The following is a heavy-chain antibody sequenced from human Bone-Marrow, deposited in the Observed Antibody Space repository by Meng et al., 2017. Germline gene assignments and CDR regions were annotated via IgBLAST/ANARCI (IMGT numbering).Heavy chain of an antibody. CDR3: ARDTVVVVAATSDAFDI. Sequence: GESLKISCAASGFTVSSNYMSWVRQAPGKGLEWVSVIYSGGSTYYADSVKGRFTISRDNAKNSLYLQMNSLRAEDTAVYYCARDTVVVVAATSDAFDIWGQGTMVTVSS. J-gene: IGHJ3*02. V-gene: IGHV3-53*01. D-gene: IGHD2-15*01. CDR1: GFTVSSNY. CDR2: IYSGGST.